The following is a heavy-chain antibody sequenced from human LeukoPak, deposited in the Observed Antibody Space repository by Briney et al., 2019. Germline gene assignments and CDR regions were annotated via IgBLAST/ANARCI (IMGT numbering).Heavy chain of an antibody. D-gene: IGHD3-9*01. J-gene: IGHJ4*01. CDR1: GFTFSSYA. V-gene: IGHV3-66*01. Sequence: QPGGSLRLSCAASGFTFSSYAMSWVRQAPGKGLEWVSIIYAGGSTYYADSVKGRFTISRDSSNNTLFLQMSNLRADDSGLYYCATDIRSSPLGFWGHGTLVTVSS. CDR3: ATDIRSSPLGF. CDR2: IYAGGST.